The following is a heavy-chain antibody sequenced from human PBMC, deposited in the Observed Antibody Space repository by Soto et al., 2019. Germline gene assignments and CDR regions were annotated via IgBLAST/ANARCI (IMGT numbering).Heavy chain of an antibody. J-gene: IGHJ4*02. CDR2: ISGSGGST. CDR3: AKGKKLWAYPESFDY. V-gene: IGHV3-23*01. Sequence: PGGSLRLSCAASGFTSSRHAMSWVRQAPGKGLEWVSAISGSGGSTYYADSVKGRFTISRDNSKNTLYLQMNSLRAEDTAAYYCAKGKKLWAYPESFDYWGQGTLVTVSS. CDR1: GFTSSRHA. D-gene: IGHD5-18*01.